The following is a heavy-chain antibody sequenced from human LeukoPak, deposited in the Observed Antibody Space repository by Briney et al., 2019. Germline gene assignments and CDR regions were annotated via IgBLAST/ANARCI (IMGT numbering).Heavy chain of an antibody. Sequence: PGGSLRLSCAASGFAFSSYAMHWVRQAPGKGLEWVAVISYDGSNKYYADSVKGRFTISRDNSKNTLYLQMNSLRTEDTAVYYCARGAEVLLWFGELLSAFDCWGQGTLVTVSS. J-gene: IGHJ4*02. V-gene: IGHV3-30-3*01. CDR2: ISYDGSNK. CDR3: ARGAEVLLWFGELLSAFDC. D-gene: IGHD3-10*01. CDR1: GFAFSSYA.